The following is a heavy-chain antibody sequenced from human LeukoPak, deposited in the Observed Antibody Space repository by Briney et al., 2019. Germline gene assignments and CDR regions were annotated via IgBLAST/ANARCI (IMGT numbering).Heavy chain of an antibody. D-gene: IGHD6-13*01. CDR1: GGSISRDY. Sequence: SETLSLTCTVSGGSISRDYWSWIRQPPGKGLEWIGYIYYTGSTNYNPSLKSRVAISVDTSKNQFSLKLSSVTAADTAVYYCARDRPGGSSLDYWGQGTLVTVSS. CDR3: ARDRPGGSSLDY. V-gene: IGHV4-59*01. CDR2: IYYTGST. J-gene: IGHJ4*02.